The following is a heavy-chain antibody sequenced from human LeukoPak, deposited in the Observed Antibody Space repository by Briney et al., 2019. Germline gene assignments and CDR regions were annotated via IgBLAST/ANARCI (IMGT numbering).Heavy chain of an antibody. V-gene: IGHV3-30*02. J-gene: IGHJ5*02. Sequence: PGGSLRLSCAASGFTFSSYGMHWVRQAPGKGLEWVAFIRYDGSKKYYADSVKGRFTISRDNSKNTLYLQMNSLRAEDTAVYYCAKDGSEVVVVTGGWFDPWGQGTLVTVSS. D-gene: IGHD2-21*02. CDR2: IRYDGSKK. CDR1: GFTFSSYG. CDR3: AKDGSEVVVVTGGWFDP.